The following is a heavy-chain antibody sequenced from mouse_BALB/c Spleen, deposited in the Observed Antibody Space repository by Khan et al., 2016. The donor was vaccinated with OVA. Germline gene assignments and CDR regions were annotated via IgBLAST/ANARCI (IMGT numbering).Heavy chain of an antibody. CDR3: TRGAGWSRFAY. CDR2: ISTYYGDV. J-gene: IGHJ3*01. D-gene: IGHD1-1*02. V-gene: IGHV1S137*01. CDR1: GYTFTDFT. Sequence: QVRLQQSGAELVRPGVSVKISCKGSGYTFTDFTIHWVKQSHALSLEWIGVISTYYGDVTYNQKFKGKATMTVDKSSSTTYMELARLTSEDSAIFYCTRGAGWSRFAYWGQGTLVTVSA.